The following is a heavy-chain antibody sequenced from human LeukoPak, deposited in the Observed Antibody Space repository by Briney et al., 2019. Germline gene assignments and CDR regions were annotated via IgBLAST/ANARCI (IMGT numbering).Heavy chain of an antibody. V-gene: IGHV4-34*01. CDR3: ARVLGDILTGYSRYYYYYYMDV. CDR2: INHSGST. CDR1: GGSFSGYY. Sequence: SETLSLTCAVYGGSFSGYYWSWIRQPPGKGLEWIGEINHSGSTNYNPSLKSRVTISVDTSKNQFSLKLSSVTAADTAVYYCARVLGDILTGYSRYYYYYYMDVWGKGTTVTVSS. D-gene: IGHD3-9*01. J-gene: IGHJ6*03.